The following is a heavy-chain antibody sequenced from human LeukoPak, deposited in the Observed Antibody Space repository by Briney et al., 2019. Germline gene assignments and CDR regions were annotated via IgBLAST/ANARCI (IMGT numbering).Heavy chain of an antibody. J-gene: IGHJ3*02. CDR3: ARAGAYDFWSGYAFDI. CDR2: MRQDGSDK. V-gene: IGHV3-7*01. D-gene: IGHD3-3*01. Sequence: GGSLRLSCAVSGFTSSTAWLTWVRQAPGKGLEWVADMRQDGSDKYYVDSVKGRFTISRDNAKNSLYLQMNSLRAEDTAVYYCARAGAYDFWSGYAFDIWGQGTMVTVSS. CDR1: GFTSSTAW.